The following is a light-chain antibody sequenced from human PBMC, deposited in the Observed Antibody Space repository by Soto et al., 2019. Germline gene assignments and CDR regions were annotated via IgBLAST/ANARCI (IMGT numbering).Light chain of an antibody. J-gene: IGKJ1*01. CDR1: QSVFSS. CDR2: GSA. V-gene: IGKV3-15*01. CDR3: QQYHSWPA. Sequence: EIVMTQSTATLSVSPGERATLSCRASQSVFSSLAWYQQRPGQAPRLLIYGSATRATGIPDRFRGSGSGTEFTLTISSLQSEDSAVYYCQQYHSWPAFGQGTKVEIK.